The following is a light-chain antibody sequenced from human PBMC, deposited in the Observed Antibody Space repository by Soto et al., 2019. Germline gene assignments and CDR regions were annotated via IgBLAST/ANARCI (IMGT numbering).Light chain of an antibody. CDR1: GGSIASNY. CDR2: EGN. V-gene: IGLV6-57*04. Sequence: LTQPHSVSESPGKTITISCTRSGGSIASNYVQWYQQRPGSAPTNVIYEGNQRPSGVPDRFSGSIDTSSNSASLTISGLKTEDEADYFCQSYDSSSVVFGGGTQLTVL. J-gene: IGLJ2*01. CDR3: QSYDSSSVV.